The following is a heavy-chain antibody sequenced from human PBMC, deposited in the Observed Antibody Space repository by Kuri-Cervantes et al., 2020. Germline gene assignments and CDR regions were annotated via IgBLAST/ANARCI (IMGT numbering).Heavy chain of an antibody. J-gene: IGHJ4*02. CDR2: MNPNSGNT. D-gene: IGHD2-21*02. Sequence: ASVKVSCKASGYTFTGYYMHWVRQAPGQGLEWMGWMNPNSGNTGYAQKFQGRVTMTRNTSISTAYMELSSLRSEDTAVYYCARDRCGGDCYSGVVDYWGQGTLVTVSS. V-gene: IGHV1-8*02. CDR3: ARDRCGGDCYSGVVDY. CDR1: GYTFTGYY.